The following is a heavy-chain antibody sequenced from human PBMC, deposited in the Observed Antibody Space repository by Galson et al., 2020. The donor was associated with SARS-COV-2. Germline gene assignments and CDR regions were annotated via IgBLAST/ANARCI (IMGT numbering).Heavy chain of an antibody. CDR2: ISYDGSNK. D-gene: IGHD3-22*01. CDR1: GFTFSSYA. V-gene: IGHV3-30*01. Sequence: GGSLRLSCAASGFTFSSYAMHWVRQAPGKGLEWVAVISYDGSNKYYADSVKGRFTISRDNSKNTLYLQMNRLRAEDTAVYYCARSSGYYYMDVWGKGTTVTVSS. J-gene: IGHJ6*03. CDR3: ARSSGYYYMDV.